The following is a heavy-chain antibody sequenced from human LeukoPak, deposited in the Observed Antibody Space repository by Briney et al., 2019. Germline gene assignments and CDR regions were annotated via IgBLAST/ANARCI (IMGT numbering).Heavy chain of an antibody. V-gene: IGHV1-2*02. CDR3: ARDVGGPGGDLDS. D-gene: IGHD2-21*02. CDR1: GYTFTGYY. CDR2: INPNSGGT. Sequence: ASVKVSCKASGYTFTGYYMHWVRQAPGQGLEWMGWINPNSGGTNYAQKFQGRVTMTRDTSISTAYMELSRLRSDDTAVYYCARDVGGPGGDLDSWGQGTLVTVSS. J-gene: IGHJ4*02.